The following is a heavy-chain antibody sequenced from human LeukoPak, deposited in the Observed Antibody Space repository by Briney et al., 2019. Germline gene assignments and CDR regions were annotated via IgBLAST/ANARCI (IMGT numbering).Heavy chain of an antibody. J-gene: IGHJ3*02. CDR2: IKSKTDGGTT. CDR3: TTRNVRFYLTPPI. D-gene: IGHD3-9*01. Sequence: GGSLRLSCAASGFTFSNAWMSWVRQAPGKGLEWVGRIKSKTDGGTTGYAAPVKGRFTISRDDSKNTLYLQMNSLKTEDTAVYYCTTRNVRFYLTPPIWGQGTMVTVSS. CDR1: GFTFSNAW. V-gene: IGHV3-15*01.